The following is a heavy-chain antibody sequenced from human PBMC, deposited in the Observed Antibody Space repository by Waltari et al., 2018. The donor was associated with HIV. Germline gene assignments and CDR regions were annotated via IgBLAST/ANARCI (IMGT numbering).Heavy chain of an antibody. CDR3: VAPLD. J-gene: IGHJ4*02. V-gene: IGHV3-7*01. CDR1: GINFTNYW. CDR2: IKKDGSEK. D-gene: IGHD1-1*01. Sequence: EVQLVESGGGLVQPGGSLRLSCAASGINFTNYWMNWVRQAPGKGLEWVANIKKDGSEKHYVDPVKGRFTISRDNAKKSLYLQMNSLRAEDTAVYYCVAPLDRGQGTLVTVSS.